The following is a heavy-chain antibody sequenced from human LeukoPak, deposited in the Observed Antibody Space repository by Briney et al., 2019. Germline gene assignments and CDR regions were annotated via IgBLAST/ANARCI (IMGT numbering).Heavy chain of an antibody. CDR2: INHSGST. Sequence: SETLSLTCAVYGGSFSGYYWSWIRQPPGKGLEWIGEINHSGSTNYNPSLKSRVTISVDTSKNQFSLKLSSVTAADTAVYYYARLIGYCSSTSCYYYYYGMDVWGQGTTVTVSS. J-gene: IGHJ6*02. CDR1: GGSFSGYY. V-gene: IGHV4-34*01. D-gene: IGHD2-2*01. CDR3: ARLIGYCSSTSCYYYYYGMDV.